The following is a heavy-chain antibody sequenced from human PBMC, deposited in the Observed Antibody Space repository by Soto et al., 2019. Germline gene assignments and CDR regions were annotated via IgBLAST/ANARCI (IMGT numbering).Heavy chain of an antibody. V-gene: IGHV5-51*01. Sequence: PGESLKISCKGSGYKFTTYWIGWVRQMPGKGLEWMAIIYPDDSDSRYSPSFQGQVTISADKSISTAYLQWSSLKASDTAIYYCVATYGDYLDYSGQGTLVTVSS. CDR2: IYPDDSDS. CDR3: VATYGDYLDY. D-gene: IGHD4-17*01. J-gene: IGHJ4*02. CDR1: GYKFTTYW.